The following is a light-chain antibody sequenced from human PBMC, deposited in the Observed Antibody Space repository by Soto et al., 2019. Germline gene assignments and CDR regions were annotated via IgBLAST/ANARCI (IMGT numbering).Light chain of an antibody. Sequence: QSALTQPASVSGSPGQSITISCTGTSNDVGSYNYVSWYQQHPGKAPKLMIYDVSNRPSGVSNRFSGSKSGNTASLTISGLQADDEADYYYSSYTSSSTLLYVFGTGTKVTVL. CDR2: DVS. J-gene: IGLJ1*01. CDR1: SNDVGSYNY. V-gene: IGLV2-14*01. CDR3: SSYTSSSTLLYV.